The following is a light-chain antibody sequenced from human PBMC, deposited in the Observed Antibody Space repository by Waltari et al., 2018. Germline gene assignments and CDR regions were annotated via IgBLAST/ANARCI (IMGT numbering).Light chain of an antibody. J-gene: IGLJ3*02. CDR1: SSDVGGYTL. CDR3: CSYAGSSTLV. V-gene: IGLV2-23*01. CDR2: EGS. Sequence: QSALTQPASVSGSPGQSITLSCPGTSSDVGGYTLVAWYQQHPGKAPKPMIYEGSKRPSGVSNRFSGSKSGNTASLTISGLQAEDEADYYCCSYAGSSTLVFGGGTKLTVL.